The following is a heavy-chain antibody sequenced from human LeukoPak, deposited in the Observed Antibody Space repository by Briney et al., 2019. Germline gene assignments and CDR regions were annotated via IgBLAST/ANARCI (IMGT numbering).Heavy chain of an antibody. V-gene: IGHV4-38-2*02. D-gene: IGHD3-3*01. J-gene: IGHJ4*02. CDR2: IYHSGST. CDR1: GYSISSGYY. Sequence: PSETLSLTCTVSGYSISSGYYWGWIRQPPGKGLEWIGSIYHSGSTYYNPSLKSRVTISADTSKNQFSLKLSSVTAADTAVYYCASLIYDPVRTFDYWGQGTLVTVSS. CDR3: ASLIYDPVRTFDY.